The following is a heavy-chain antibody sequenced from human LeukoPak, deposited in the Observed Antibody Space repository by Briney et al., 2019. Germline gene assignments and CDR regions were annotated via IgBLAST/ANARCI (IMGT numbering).Heavy chain of an antibody. CDR2: IIPILGIA. J-gene: IGHJ3*02. Sequence: SVKVSCKASGGTFSNYAISWVRQAPGQGLEWMGRIIPILGIANYAQKFQGRVTITADKSTSTAYMELSSLRSEDTAVYYCASSDAFDIWGQGTMVTVSS. CDR1: GGTFSNYA. V-gene: IGHV1-69*04. CDR3: ASSDAFDI.